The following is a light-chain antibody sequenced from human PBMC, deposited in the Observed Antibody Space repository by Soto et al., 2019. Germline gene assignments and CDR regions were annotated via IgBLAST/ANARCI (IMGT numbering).Light chain of an antibody. CDR1: QRVLASSNNKIC. J-gene: IGKJ1*01. Sequence: DIVMTQSPDSLAVSLGERATINCKPSQRVLASSNNKICLAWYQQKPGQPPKLLIHWASTRDSGVPDRFSGSGSGTDFTLTISSLQAEDVAIYYCQQYYTSPPTFGQGTKVEIK. CDR3: QQYYTSPPT. V-gene: IGKV4-1*01. CDR2: WAS.